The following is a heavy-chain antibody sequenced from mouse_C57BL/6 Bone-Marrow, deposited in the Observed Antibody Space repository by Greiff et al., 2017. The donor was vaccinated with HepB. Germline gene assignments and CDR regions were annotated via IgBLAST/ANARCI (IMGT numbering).Heavy chain of an antibody. Sequence: DGGLVQPGGSMKLSCAASGFTFSDAWMDWVRQSPEKGLEWVAEIRNKANNHATYYAESVKGRFTISRDDSKSSVYLQMNSLRAEDTGIYYCTRPGLRHPFAYWGQGTLVTVSA. D-gene: IGHD2-4*01. V-gene: IGHV6-6*01. CDR2: IRNKANNHAT. CDR3: TRPGLRHPFAY. CDR1: GFTFSDAW. J-gene: IGHJ3*01.